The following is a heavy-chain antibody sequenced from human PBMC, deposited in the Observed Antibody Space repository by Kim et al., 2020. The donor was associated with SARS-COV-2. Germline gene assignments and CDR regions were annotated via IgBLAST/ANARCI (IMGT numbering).Heavy chain of an antibody. CDR2: IYISGSS. J-gene: IGHJ6*01. D-gene: IGHD4-17*01. Sequence: SETLSLTCTVSGGSISGYGWNWSRQPPGKGLGWVGIIYISGSSNYYSNPSKGSSITISTNTTKTPFSLRPSSVAAAAAAYYYCDRATTNYGVYY. CDR3: DRATTNYGVYY. CDR1: GGSISGYG. V-gene: IGHV4-59*12.